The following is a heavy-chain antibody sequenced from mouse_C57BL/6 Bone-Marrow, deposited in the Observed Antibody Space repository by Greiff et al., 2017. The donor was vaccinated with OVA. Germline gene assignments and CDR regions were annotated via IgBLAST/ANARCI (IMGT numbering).Heavy chain of an antibody. CDR2: ILPGSGST. D-gene: IGHD2-2*01. V-gene: IGHV1-9*01. CDR1: GYTFTGYW. CDR3: ASGLRRYWYFDV. J-gene: IGHJ1*03. Sequence: QVQLKQSGAELMKPGASVKLSCKATGYTFTGYWIEWVKQRPGHGLEWIGEILPGSGSTNYNEKFNGKATFTVDTSSNTAYMQLSSLTTEDSAIYYCASGLRRYWYFDVWGTGTTVTVSS.